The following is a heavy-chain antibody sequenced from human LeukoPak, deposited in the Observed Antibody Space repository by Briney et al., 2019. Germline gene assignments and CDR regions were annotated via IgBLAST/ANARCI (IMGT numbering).Heavy chain of an antibody. CDR2: IIPIFGTA. Sequence: ASVKVSCKASGGTFSSYAISWLRQAPGQGLEWMGGIIPIFGTANYAQKFQGRVTITTDESASTAYMELSSLRSEDTAVYYCARDHREMATIAYFDYWGQGTLVTVSS. CDR3: ARDHREMATIAYFDY. D-gene: IGHD5-24*01. CDR1: GGTFSSYA. V-gene: IGHV1-69*05. J-gene: IGHJ4*02.